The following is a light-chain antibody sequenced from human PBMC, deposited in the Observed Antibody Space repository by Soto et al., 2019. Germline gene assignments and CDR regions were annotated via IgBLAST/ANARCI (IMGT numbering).Light chain of an antibody. Sequence: DIQMTQSPSTLSASVGDRVTITCRASQSISNWLAWYQQKPGKAPKLLIYDASSLESGVPSRFSSSGSGTEFTLTISSLQRDDFATYYCQQYNTYSPTWTFGQGTKVEIE. V-gene: IGKV1-5*01. CDR2: DAS. J-gene: IGKJ1*01. CDR3: QQYNTYSPTWT. CDR1: QSISNW.